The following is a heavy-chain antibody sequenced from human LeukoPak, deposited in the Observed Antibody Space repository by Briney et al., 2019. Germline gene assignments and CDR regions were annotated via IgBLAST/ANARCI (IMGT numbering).Heavy chain of an antibody. J-gene: IGHJ4*02. D-gene: IGHD3-10*01. CDR2: IYYSGST. V-gene: IGHV4-59*01. CDR1: GGSISSYY. CDR3: ARDLLHYFDY. Sequence: SETLSLTCTVSGGSISSYYWSWIRQPPGKGLEWIGYIYYSGSTNYNPSLKSRVTISVDTSKNQFSLKLSSVTAADTAVYYCARDLLHYFDYWGQGTLVTVSS.